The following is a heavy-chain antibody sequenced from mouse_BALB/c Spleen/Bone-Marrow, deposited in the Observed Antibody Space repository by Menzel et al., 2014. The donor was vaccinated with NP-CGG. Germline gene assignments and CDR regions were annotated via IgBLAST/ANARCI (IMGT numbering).Heavy chain of an antibody. CDR3: ARETYYYAMDY. CDR2: ISYDGSN. J-gene: IGHJ4*01. Sequence: EVQVVESGPGLVKPSQSLSLTCSVTGYSITSGYYWNWIRQFPGNKLEWMGYISYDGSNNYNPSLKNRISITRDTSKNQFFLKLNSVTTEDTATYYCARETYYYAMDYWGQGTSVTVSS. CDR1: GYSITSGYY. V-gene: IGHV3-6*02.